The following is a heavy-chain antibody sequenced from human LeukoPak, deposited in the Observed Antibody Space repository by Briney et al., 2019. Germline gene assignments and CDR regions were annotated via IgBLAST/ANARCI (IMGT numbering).Heavy chain of an antibody. V-gene: IGHV3-23*01. D-gene: IGHD3-10*01. Sequence: GGSLRLSCVASGFTFGTYGMSWVRQAPGKGLEWVSAISGSGGSTYYADSVKGRFTISRDNSKNTLYLQMNSLRAEDTAVYYCAKNGHGSGSYYPRTKYYFDYWGQGTLVTVSS. J-gene: IGHJ4*02. CDR3: AKNGHGSGSYYPRTKYYFDY. CDR1: GFTFGTYG. CDR2: ISGSGGST.